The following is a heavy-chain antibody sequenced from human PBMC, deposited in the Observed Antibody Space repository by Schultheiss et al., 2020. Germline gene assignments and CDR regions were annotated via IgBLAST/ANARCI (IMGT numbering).Heavy chain of an antibody. CDR3: ARDLAVAGKGVDY. Sequence: GGSQRLSCAAAGFTLSNAWMNWVRQAPGKGLVWVSRINSDGSSTSYADSVKGRFTISRDKSKNTLYLQMNSLRAEDTAVYYCARDLAVAGKGVDYWGSGTRVNVYS. J-gene: IGHJ4*02. V-gene: IGHV3-74*01. D-gene: IGHD6-19*01. CDR2: INSDGSST. CDR1: GFTLSNAW.